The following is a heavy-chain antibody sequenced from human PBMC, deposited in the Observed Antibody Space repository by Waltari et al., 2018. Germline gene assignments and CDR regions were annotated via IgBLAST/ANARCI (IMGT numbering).Heavy chain of an antibody. CDR3: ARGRKREGIDL. CDR1: GGSFSGYY. CDR2: INHSGGT. Sequence: QVQLQQWGAGLLKPSETLSLTCAVYGGSFSGYYWSWIRQPPGKGLEWIGEINHSGGTNYNPSLKSRVTISVDTAKNQFSLKLSSVTAADTAVYYCARGRKREGIDLWGRGTLVTVSS. J-gene: IGHJ2*01. V-gene: IGHV4-34*01.